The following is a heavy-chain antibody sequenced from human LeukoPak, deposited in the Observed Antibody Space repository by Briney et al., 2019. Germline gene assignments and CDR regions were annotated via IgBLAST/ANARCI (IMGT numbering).Heavy chain of an antibody. Sequence: PGGSLRLSCAASGFTFSSYAMSWVRQAPGKGLEWVSAISGSGGSTYYADSVKGRFTTSRDNSKNTLYLQMNSLRAEDTAVYYCAKGPAAYVWGSYRDYWGQGTLVTVSS. J-gene: IGHJ4*02. V-gene: IGHV3-23*01. CDR2: ISGSGGST. D-gene: IGHD3-16*02. CDR1: GFTFSSYA. CDR3: AKGPAAYVWGSYRDY.